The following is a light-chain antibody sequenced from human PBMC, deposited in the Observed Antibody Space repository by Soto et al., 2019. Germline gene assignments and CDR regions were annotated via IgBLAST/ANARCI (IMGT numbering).Light chain of an antibody. V-gene: IGKV3-15*01. Sequence: EIVMTQSPATLSVSPGERATLSCRASQSVSSKLAWNQQKPGQAPRLLIYCAATMATGIPARFSRSGSGTEFPLTIRSLHAEDCAVYSCQQYNNCLLPFRGGNKVEIK. CDR3: QQYNNCLLP. CDR1: QSVSSK. J-gene: IGKJ4*01. CDR2: CAA.